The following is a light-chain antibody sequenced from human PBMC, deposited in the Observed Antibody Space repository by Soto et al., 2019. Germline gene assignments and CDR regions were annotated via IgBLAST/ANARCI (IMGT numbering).Light chain of an antibody. V-gene: IGLV7-43*01. CDR2: NTG. Sequence: QAVVTQEPSLTVSPGGTVTLTCASNTGEVTSGYYPNWFQQKPGQAPRSLIFNTGNRHPWTPARFSGSLLGGKAALTLSDVQHEDEAYYYCLLYYADAFFFGTGTKVTVL. CDR3: LLYYADAFF. J-gene: IGLJ1*01. CDR1: TGEVTSGYY.